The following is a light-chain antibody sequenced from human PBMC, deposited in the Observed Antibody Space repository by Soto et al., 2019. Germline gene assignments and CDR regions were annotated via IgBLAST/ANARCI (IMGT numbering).Light chain of an antibody. CDR2: DAS. V-gene: IGKV1-5*01. Sequence: DIQMTQSPSTLSASVGDRVTITCRASQSISSWLAWYQQKPGKAPKLLIYDASSFESGVPSRLSGSGSGTEFTLTISGLQPIDFATYYCQEYNSYAPSTFGQGTKLEIK. J-gene: IGKJ2*01. CDR3: QEYNSYAPST. CDR1: QSISSW.